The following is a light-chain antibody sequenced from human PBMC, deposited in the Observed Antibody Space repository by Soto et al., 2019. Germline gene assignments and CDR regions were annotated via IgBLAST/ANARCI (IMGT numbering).Light chain of an antibody. CDR2: GAS. V-gene: IGKV3-20*01. Sequence: EIVLTQSPGTLSLSPGERATLSCRASQSVSSSYLAWYQQKPGQAPRLLIYGASSRATGIPDRFSGSWSGTDFTLTISRLEPEDFAVYYCQQDGSSYTFGQGTKLEIK. CDR1: QSVSSSY. J-gene: IGKJ2*01. CDR3: QQDGSSYT.